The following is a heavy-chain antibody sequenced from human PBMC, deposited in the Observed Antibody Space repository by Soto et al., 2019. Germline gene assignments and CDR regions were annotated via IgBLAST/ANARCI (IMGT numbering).Heavy chain of an antibody. V-gene: IGHV3-33*01. Sequence: SLKISCSASGFTFNSSGMHWFLPAQGKGLEWVAVIWYDGSNKYYADSVKGRFTISRDNSKNTLYLQMNSLRAEDTAVYYCARESAAAAPYGMDVWGQGTTVTVSS. CDR1: GFTFNSSG. CDR3: ARESAAAAPYGMDV. J-gene: IGHJ6*02. D-gene: IGHD6-13*01. CDR2: IWYDGSNK.